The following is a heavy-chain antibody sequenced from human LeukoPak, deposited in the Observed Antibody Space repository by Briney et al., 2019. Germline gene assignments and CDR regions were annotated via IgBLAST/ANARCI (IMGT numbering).Heavy chain of an antibody. D-gene: IGHD4-11*01. CDR3: ARMTNIGMDV. CDR2: MNPNSGNS. CDR1: GYTFTSYD. J-gene: IGHJ6*02. V-gene: IGHV1-8*01. Sequence: ASVKVSCKASGYTFTSYDINWVRQATGQGLERMGWMNPNSGNSGYAQKFQGRVTMTRDTSISTAYMELSSLRSEDTAVYYCARMTNIGMDVWGQGTTVTVSS.